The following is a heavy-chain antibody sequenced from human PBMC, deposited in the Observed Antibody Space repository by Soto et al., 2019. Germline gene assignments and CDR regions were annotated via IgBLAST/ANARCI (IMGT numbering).Heavy chain of an antibody. Sequence: SSETLSLTCTVSGGSISSSSYYWGWIRQPPGKGLEWIGSIYYSGSTYYNPSLKSRVTVSVDTSKNQFSLKLSSVTAADTAVYYCARHGITMVRGVIITAGWFDPWGQGTLVTVSS. J-gene: IGHJ5*02. CDR1: GGSISSSSYY. CDR2: IYYSGST. D-gene: IGHD3-10*01. CDR3: ARHGITMVRGVIITAGWFDP. V-gene: IGHV4-39*01.